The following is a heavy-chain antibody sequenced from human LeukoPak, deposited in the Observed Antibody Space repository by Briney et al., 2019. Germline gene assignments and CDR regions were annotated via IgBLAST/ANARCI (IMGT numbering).Heavy chain of an antibody. CDR3: AIGLSSIAAAGTLGGYVQH. J-gene: IGHJ1*01. CDR1: GGSFSGYY. CDR2: INHSGST. V-gene: IGHV4-34*01. D-gene: IGHD6-13*01. Sequence: SETLSLTCAVYGGSFSGYYWSWIRQPPGKGLEWIGEINHSGSTNYNPSLKSRVTISVDTSKNQFSLKLSAVTAADTAVYYCAIGLSSIAAAGTLGGYVQHWGQGTLVTVSS.